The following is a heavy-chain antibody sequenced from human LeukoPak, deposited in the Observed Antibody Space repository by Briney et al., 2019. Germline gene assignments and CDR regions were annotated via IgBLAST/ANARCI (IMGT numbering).Heavy chain of an antibody. J-gene: IGHJ4*02. CDR1: GFTFSDYY. CDR3: ARDPPYGSGTH. Sequence: GGSLRLSRAASGFTFSDYYMSWIHQAPGKGLEWVSYISSSGSTIYYADSVKGRFTISRDNAKNSLYLQMNSLRAEDTAVYYCARDPPYGSGTHWGQGTLVTVSS. V-gene: IGHV3-11*01. CDR2: ISSSGSTI. D-gene: IGHD3-10*01.